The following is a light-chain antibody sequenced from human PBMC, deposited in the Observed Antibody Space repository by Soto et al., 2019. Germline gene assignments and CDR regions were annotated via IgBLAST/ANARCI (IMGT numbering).Light chain of an antibody. V-gene: IGLV2-23*01. J-gene: IGLJ2*01. CDR1: SSDVGSYNL. CDR2: EAN. Sequence: QSALTQPASVSGSPGQSITISCTGTSSDVGSYNLVSWYQQHPGKAPKLMIYEANKRPSGVSDRFSGSKSGNTASQTISGLQAEDEAEYYCSSYAGYSTSVVFGGGTKLTVL. CDR3: SSYAGYSTSVV.